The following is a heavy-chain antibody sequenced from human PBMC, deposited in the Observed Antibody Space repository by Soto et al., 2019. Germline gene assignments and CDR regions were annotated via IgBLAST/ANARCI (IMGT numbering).Heavy chain of an antibody. Sequence: QEQLVESGGGVVQPGRSLRLSCAASGFTFISYGMNWVRQAPGKWLEWVAFIYYDGNEKYYADSGKGRFTLSRDNSKNTLSLQMNSLRAEDTALYFCARSYCSGGSCPMGSYYYYMDVWGKGTTVTVSS. J-gene: IGHJ6*03. D-gene: IGHD2-15*01. CDR3: ARSYCSGGSCPMGSYYYYMDV. CDR1: GFTFISYG. CDR2: IYYDGNEK. V-gene: IGHV3-33*01.